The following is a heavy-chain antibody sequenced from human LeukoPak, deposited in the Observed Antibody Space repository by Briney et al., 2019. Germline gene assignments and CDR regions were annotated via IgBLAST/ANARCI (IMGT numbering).Heavy chain of an antibody. CDR1: GLTFSSYE. V-gene: IGHV3-48*03. J-gene: IGHJ6*02. CDR2: ISSSGSTI. Sequence: GGSLRLSCVASGLTFSSYEMNWVRQAPGKGLEWVSYISSSGSTIYYADSVKGRFTISRDNAKNSLYLQMNSLRAEDTAVYYCARGYCSGGSCYSKGYYYYGMDVWGQGTTVTVSS. CDR3: ARGYCSGGSCYSKGYYYYGMDV. D-gene: IGHD2-15*01.